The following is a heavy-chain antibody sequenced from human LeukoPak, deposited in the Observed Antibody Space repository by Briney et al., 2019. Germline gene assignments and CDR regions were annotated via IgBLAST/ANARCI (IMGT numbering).Heavy chain of an antibody. J-gene: IGHJ4*02. D-gene: IGHD3-22*01. CDR1: GYTFTSYG. CDR3: ARLSQTPDYYGSGGYFYLGY. CDR2: MNPNTGNT. V-gene: IGHV1-8*02. Sequence: ASVKVSCKASGYTFTSYGLSWVRQAPGQGLEWMGWMNPNTGNTGYAPKFQGRVTMTRDTSISTAYMELRGLRSEDTAVYYCARLSQTPDYYGSGGYFYLGYWGQGTRVTVSS.